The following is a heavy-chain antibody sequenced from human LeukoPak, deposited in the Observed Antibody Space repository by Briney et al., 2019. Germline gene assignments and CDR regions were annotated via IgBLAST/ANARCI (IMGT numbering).Heavy chain of an antibody. Sequence: ASVKVSCKASGYTFSNYGINWVRQAPGQGLEWMGWINSYNGNTNYAQKFQGRLTMTIDTSTSTAYMELRSLRSDDTAAYYCARGLRNWFDPWGQGTLVTVSS. V-gene: IGHV1-18*01. CDR2: INSYNGNT. CDR3: ARGLRNWFDP. J-gene: IGHJ5*02. CDR1: GYTFSNYG.